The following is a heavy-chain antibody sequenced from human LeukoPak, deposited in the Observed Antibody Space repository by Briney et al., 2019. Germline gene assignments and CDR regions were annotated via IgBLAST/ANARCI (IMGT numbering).Heavy chain of an antibody. J-gene: IGHJ2*01. CDR3: AREYDSSGYYYVLARYFDL. D-gene: IGHD3-22*01. Sequence: PGGSLRLSCAASGFTVSSNYMSWVRQAPGKGLEWVSVIYSGGSTYYADSVKGRFTISRDNSKNTLYLQMNSLRAEDTAVYYCAREYDSSGYYYVLARYFDLWGRGTLVTVSS. CDR1: GFTVSSNY. V-gene: IGHV3-53*01. CDR2: IYSGGST.